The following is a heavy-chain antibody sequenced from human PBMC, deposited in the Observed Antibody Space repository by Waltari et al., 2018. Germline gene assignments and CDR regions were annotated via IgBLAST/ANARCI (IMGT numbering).Heavy chain of an antibody. CDR3: ARDGSGSYGMDV. D-gene: IGHD3-10*01. Sequence: QVQLVESGGGVVQPGRSLRLSCAASGFTFSSYAMHWVRQAPGKWLEWVAVISYDGSNKYYADSVKGRFTISRDNSKNTLYLQMNSLRAEDTAVYYCARDGSGSYGMDVWGQGTTVTVSS. V-gene: IGHV3-30*07. J-gene: IGHJ6*02. CDR1: GFTFSSYA. CDR2: ISYDGSNK.